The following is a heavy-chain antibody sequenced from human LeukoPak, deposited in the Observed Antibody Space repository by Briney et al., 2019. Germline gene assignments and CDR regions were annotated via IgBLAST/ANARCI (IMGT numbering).Heavy chain of an antibody. J-gene: IGHJ4*02. CDR3: AKGGPGSVPAAIGPDY. D-gene: IGHD2-2*01. CDR2: ISWNSGSI. CDR1: GFTFSSYA. V-gene: IGHV3-9*01. Sequence: GGSLRLSCAASGFTFSSYAMSWVRQAPGKGLEWVSGISWNSGSIGYADSVKGRFTISRDNAKNSLYLQMNSLRAEDTALYYCAKGGPGSVPAAIGPDYWGQGTLVTVSS.